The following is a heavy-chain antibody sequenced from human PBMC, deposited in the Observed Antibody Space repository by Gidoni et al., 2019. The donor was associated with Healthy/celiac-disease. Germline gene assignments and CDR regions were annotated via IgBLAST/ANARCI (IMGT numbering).Heavy chain of an antibody. D-gene: IGHD1-26*01. CDR2: FGGSGSST. Sequence: EVQLLEAGGGVVQPGGSLRLPCAASGIACSNDAMSWVRQAPGQGPEWFSSFGGSGSSTYSADSVKGRFTISRDTSKNPLYLQMNSLRAEDTAVYYCAKDYSGSNGLNPFDYWGQGTLVTVSS. V-gene: IGHV3-23*01. J-gene: IGHJ4*02. CDR1: GIACSNDA. CDR3: AKDYSGSNGLNPFDY.